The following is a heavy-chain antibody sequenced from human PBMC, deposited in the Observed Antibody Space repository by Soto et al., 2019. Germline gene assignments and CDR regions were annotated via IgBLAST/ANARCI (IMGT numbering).Heavy chain of an antibody. V-gene: IGHV3-15*07. CDR3: TTDSYSTMIVVRFGY. Sequence: GGSLRLSCAASGFTFSNAWINWVRQAPGKGLEWVGRIKRKTDGGTTDFAAPVKGRFAISRDDTKNMVYLQMNSLKTEDTGIYYFTTDSYSTMIVVRFGYWGHGTLVTVSS. D-gene: IGHD3-22*01. J-gene: IGHJ4*01. CDR2: IKRKTDGGTT. CDR1: GFTFSNAW.